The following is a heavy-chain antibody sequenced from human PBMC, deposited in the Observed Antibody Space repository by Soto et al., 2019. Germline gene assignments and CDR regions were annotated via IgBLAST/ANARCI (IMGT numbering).Heavy chain of an antibody. CDR2: ISGSGGST. CDR1: GFTFSSYA. V-gene: IGHV3-23*01. J-gene: IGHJ6*02. Sequence: GSLRLSCAASGFTFSSYAMSWVRQAPGKGLEWASAISGSGGSTYYADSVKGRFTISRDNSKNTLYLQMNSLRAEDTAVYYCAKVLGYSYGYDYYGMDVWGQGTTVTVSS. D-gene: IGHD5-18*01. CDR3: AKVLGYSYGYDYYGMDV.